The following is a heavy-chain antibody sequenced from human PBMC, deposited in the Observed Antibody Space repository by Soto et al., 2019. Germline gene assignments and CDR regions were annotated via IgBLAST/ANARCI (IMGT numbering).Heavy chain of an antibody. V-gene: IGHV3-9*01. D-gene: IGHD6-19*01. CDR1: GFTFDDYA. CDR2: ISWNSGRI. J-gene: IGHJ4*02. CDR3: AKDIRAYGSGWNYFDN. Sequence: PGGSLRLSCAASGFTFDDYAMHWVRQGPGKGLEWVSGISWNSGRIDYADSVKGRFTISRDNAKKSLYLQMNSLRGEDTALYYCAKDIRAYGSGWNYFDNWGQGALVTVSS.